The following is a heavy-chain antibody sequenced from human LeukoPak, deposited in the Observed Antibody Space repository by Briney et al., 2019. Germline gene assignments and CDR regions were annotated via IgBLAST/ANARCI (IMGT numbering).Heavy chain of an antibody. J-gene: IGHJ4*02. CDR1: GFTFSSYG. Sequence: SGGSLRLSCAASGFTFSSYGMSWVRQAPGKGLEWVSAIRGSGDYTYYADSVKGRFAISRDNSKNTLYLQMNSLRAEDTALYYCAKDGYYDSTGYIDYWGQGTVVTVSS. V-gene: IGHV3-23*01. D-gene: IGHD3-22*01. CDR3: AKDGYYDSTGYIDY. CDR2: IRGSGDYT.